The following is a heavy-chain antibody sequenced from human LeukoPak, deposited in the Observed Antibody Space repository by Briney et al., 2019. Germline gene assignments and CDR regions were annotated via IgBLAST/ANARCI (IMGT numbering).Heavy chain of an antibody. V-gene: IGHV4-39*07. CDR1: GDSISRNSYY. CDR2: VYYSGST. Sequence: PSETLSLTCNVSGDSISRNSYYWGWIRQPPGKGLEWIGTVYYSGSTYYNPSFRSRVTLSVDTSKSQFSLQLTSLTAADTAVYYCARASMIPAVSGGGTNWFDPWGRGTLVIVSS. CDR3: ARASMIPAVSGGGTNWFDP. J-gene: IGHJ5*02. D-gene: IGHD2-2*01.